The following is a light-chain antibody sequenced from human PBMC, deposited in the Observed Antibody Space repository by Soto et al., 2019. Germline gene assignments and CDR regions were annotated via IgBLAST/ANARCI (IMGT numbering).Light chain of an antibody. CDR2: AAS. CDR3: QQLSTYPST. J-gene: IGKJ4*01. V-gene: IGKV1-9*01. CDR1: QGIGSY. Sequence: IQLTQSPSSLAASLGDRVPITCRASQGIGSYLAWYQQKPGEAPKLLIFAASTLQSGVPSRFSGSGSGTDFTLTISSLQAEDFETYYCQQLSTYPSTFGGGTKVDIK.